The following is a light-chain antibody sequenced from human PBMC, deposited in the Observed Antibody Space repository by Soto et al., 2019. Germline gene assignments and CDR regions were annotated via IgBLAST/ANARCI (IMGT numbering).Light chain of an antibody. Sequence: SGLTQSPGTLSLSPGERGTLSCRPSQSVSSNYLAWYQQKPCQAPRLLIYGASSRATGIPDRFSGSGSGTEFTLTISRLEPEDFAVYYCQQYGGSPKTFGQGTKVDIK. J-gene: IGKJ1*01. CDR3: QQYGGSPKT. CDR2: GAS. V-gene: IGKV3-20*01. CDR1: QSVSSNY.